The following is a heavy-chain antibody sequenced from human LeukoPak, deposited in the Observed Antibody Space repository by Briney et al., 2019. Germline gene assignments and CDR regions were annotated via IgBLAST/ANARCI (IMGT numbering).Heavy chain of an antibody. D-gene: IGHD3-16*01. CDR2: IRGNAGRT. J-gene: IGHJ6*02. V-gene: IGHV3-23*01. Sequence: GGSLRLSCGPSGFTFSRYAMTGVRQAPGEGVEGVSTIRGNAGRTYHADSVKGRFTISRDNSKTTLYLQMNSLRAEDTAVYYCAKDLRGDGMDVWGQGTTVTVSS. CDR1: GFTFSRYA. CDR3: AKDLRGDGMDV.